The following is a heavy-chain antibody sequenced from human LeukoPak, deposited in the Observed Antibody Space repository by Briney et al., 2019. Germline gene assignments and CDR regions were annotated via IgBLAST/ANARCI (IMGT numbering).Heavy chain of an antibody. CDR1: GGSISSGSYY. CDR2: IYTSGST. Sequence: PSETLSLTCTVSGGSISSGSYYWSWIRQPAGKGLEWIGRIYTSGSTNYNPSLKGRVTISIDTSKNQFSLSLMSVTAADTAVYYCVKDGGHTALDPWGQGTQVTVSS. J-gene: IGHJ5*02. CDR3: VKDGGHTALDP. V-gene: IGHV4-61*02. D-gene: IGHD3-16*01.